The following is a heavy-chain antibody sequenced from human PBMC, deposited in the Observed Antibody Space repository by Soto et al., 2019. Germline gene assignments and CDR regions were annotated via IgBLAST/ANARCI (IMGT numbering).Heavy chain of an antibody. D-gene: IGHD3-10*01. CDR1: GSTFSNYG. CDR2: VWYDGTTK. CDR3: ATGDNYYGSVF. V-gene: IGHV3-33*01. J-gene: IGHJ4*02. Sequence: QVQLVESGGGVVQPGTSLRLSCAASGSTFSNYGMHWVRQAPGKGLEWVAVVWYDGTTKFYPDSVKGRFTISRDNSNNTLYRQMNSLRVEDTAVYYCATGDNYYGSVFWGQGTLVTVSS.